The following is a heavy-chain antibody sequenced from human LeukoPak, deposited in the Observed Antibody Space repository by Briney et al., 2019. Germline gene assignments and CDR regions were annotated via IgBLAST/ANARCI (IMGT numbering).Heavy chain of an antibody. CDR2: IYPGDSET. CDR3: AKWLGSSWYY. J-gene: IGHJ4*02. Sequence: GESLKISCKGSGYSFTSYWIGWVRQMPGKGLEWMGIIYPGDSETRYSPSFQDQVTISADKSISTAYLQWSSLKASDPAIYYCAKWLGSSWYYWGQGTLVTVSS. CDR1: GYSFTSYW. D-gene: IGHD6-13*01. V-gene: IGHV5-51*01.